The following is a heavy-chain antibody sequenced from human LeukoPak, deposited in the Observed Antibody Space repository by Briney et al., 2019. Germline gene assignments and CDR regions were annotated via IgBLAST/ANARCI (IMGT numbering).Heavy chain of an antibody. D-gene: IGHD6-19*01. CDR3: ARGGSSGPEGWFDP. CDR2: INPSGGST. Sequence: ASVKVSYKASGYTFTSYYMHWVRQAPGQGLEWMGIINPSGGSTSYAQKFQGRVTMTRDTSTSTAYMELRSLRSDDTAVYYCARGGSSGPEGWFDPWAQGTLVTVSS. J-gene: IGHJ5*02. CDR1: GYTFTSYY. V-gene: IGHV1-46*01.